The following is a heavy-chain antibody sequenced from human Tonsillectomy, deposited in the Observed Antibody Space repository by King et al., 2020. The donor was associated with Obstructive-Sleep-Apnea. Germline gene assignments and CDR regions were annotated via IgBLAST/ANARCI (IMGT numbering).Heavy chain of an antibody. Sequence: VQLQQWGAGLLNPSETLSLTCAVYGGSFSGYYWGCIRPPPGKGMWWIGAINHNGHTNYNPALNSRVTISVDTPKNQFSLKLSSVTAADTAVYYCARGRYSSSSYYFDYWGQGTLVTVSS. D-gene: IGHD6-13*01. CDR1: GGSFSGYY. CDR3: ARGRYSSSSYYFDY. CDR2: INHNGHT. J-gene: IGHJ4*02. V-gene: IGHV4-34*01.